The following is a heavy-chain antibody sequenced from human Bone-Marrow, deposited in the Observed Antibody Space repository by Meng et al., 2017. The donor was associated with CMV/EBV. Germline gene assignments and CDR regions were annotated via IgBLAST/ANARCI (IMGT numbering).Heavy chain of an antibody. CDR3: ARGGRVVPAARVIRGYYGMDV. Sequence: ASVKVSCKASGYTFTSYDINWVRQATGQGLEWMGWMNPNSGNTGYAQKFQGRVTMTRNTSLSTAYMELSSLRSEDTAVYYCARGGRVVPAARVIRGYYGMDVWRQGTTVTVSS. CDR1: GYTFTSYD. CDR2: MNPNSGNT. D-gene: IGHD2-2*01. V-gene: IGHV1-8*01. J-gene: IGHJ6*02.